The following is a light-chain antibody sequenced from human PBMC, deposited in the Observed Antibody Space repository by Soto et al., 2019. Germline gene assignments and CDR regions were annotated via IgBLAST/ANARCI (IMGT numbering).Light chain of an antibody. CDR2: DAS. V-gene: IGKV3-11*01. CDR1: QSISSY. J-gene: IGKJ1*01. CDR3: QQRSSWPPT. Sequence: EIVLTQSPATLSLSPGERATLSCRASQSISSYLAWYQQKPGQAPRLLIYDASNRATGIPARFSGSGSGPDFTLTISSLEPEDFAVSYCQQRSSWPPTFGQGTKVEIK.